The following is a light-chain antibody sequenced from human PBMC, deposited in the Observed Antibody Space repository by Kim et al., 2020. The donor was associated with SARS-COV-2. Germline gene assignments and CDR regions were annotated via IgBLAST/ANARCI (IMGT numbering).Light chain of an antibody. V-gene: IGLV3-19*01. CDR3: NSRDTNTNVVV. CDR1: SLTTYY. CDR2: GRN. Sequence: ALGKTVRITCQGDSLTTYYASWYQQKPGQAPLLVIYGRNNRPSGIPDRFSGSTSGNTTSLTITGAQAEDEADYYCNSRDTNTNVVVFGGGTQLTVL. J-gene: IGLJ2*01.